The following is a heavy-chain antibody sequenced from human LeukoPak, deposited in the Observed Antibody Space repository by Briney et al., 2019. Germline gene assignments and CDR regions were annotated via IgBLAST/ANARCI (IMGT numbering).Heavy chain of an antibody. V-gene: IGHV1-18*01. CDR3: ARELLWFGESWFDP. D-gene: IGHD3-10*01. CDR1: SYTFTSYG. J-gene: IGHJ5*02. CDR2: ISAYNGNT. Sequence: GASVKVSCKASSYTFTSYGISWVRQAPGQGLEWMGWISAYNGNTNYAQKLQGRVTMTTDTSTSTAYMELRSLRSDDTAVYYCARELLWFGESWFDPWGQGTLVTVSS.